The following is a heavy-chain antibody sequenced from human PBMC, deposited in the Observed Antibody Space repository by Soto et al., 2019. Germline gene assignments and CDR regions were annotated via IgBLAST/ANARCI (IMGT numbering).Heavy chain of an antibody. CDR3: ARRYGGNFDY. CDR1: GGSITGSSCY. J-gene: IGHJ4*02. V-gene: IGHV4-39*07. CDR2: IYYSGST. D-gene: IGHD3-16*01. Sequence: SETMSVTCTVAGGSITGSSCYWGWIRQPPGKGLEWIGTIYYSGSTYYNPSLKSRVTISVDTSKNQFSPKLSSVTAADTAVYYCARRYGGNFDYWGQGTLVTVSS.